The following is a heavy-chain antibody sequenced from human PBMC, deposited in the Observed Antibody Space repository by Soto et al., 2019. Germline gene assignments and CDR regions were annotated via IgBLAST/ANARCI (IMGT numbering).Heavy chain of an antibody. V-gene: IGHV3-21*01. CDR1: GFTFSSYS. Sequence: GGSLRLSCAASGFTFSSYSMNWVRQAPGKGLEWVSSISSSSSYIYYADSVKGRFTISRDNAKNSLYLQMNSLRAEDTAVYYCARDRLLWFGESSSARYYYYGMDVWGQGTTVTVSS. J-gene: IGHJ6*02. CDR3: ARDRLLWFGESSSARYYYYGMDV. CDR2: ISSSSSYI. D-gene: IGHD3-10*01.